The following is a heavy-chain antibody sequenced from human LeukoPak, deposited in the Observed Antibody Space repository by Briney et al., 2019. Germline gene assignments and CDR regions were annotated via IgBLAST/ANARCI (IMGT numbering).Heavy chain of an antibody. CDR1: GGPISSYY. J-gene: IGHJ4*02. CDR3: ARDLETGTTSRRFDY. D-gene: IGHD1-7*01. Sequence: PSETLSLTCSVPGGPISSYYWSWIRQPPAKGLEWIGYIYYSGSTSYNPSLKSRVTISVATSKNQFSLKLSSVTAADTAVYYCARDLETGTTSRRFDYWGQGTLVTVSS. CDR2: IYYSGST. V-gene: IGHV4-59*01.